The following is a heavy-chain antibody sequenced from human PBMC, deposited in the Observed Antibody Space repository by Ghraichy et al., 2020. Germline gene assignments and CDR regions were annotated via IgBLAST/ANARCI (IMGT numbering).Heavy chain of an antibody. V-gene: IGHV1-18*01. D-gene: IGHD3-10*01. CDR3: ARVLGFGELLYKRTDYYYYYMDV. CDR1: GYTFTSYG. CDR2: ISAYNGNT. J-gene: IGHJ6*03. Sequence: ASVKVSCKASGYTFTSYGISWVRQAPGQGLEWMGWISAYNGNTNYAQKLQGRVTMTTDTSTSTAYMELRSLRSDDTAVYYCARVLGFGELLYKRTDYYYYYMDVWGKGTTVTVSS.